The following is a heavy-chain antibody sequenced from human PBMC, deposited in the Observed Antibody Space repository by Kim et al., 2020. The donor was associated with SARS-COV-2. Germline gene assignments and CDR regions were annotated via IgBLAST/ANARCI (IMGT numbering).Heavy chain of an antibody. D-gene: IGHD1-26*01. Sequence: ASVKVSCQASGYTFVNYGVTWVRQAPGQGLEWMAWTSTSKTETSYAQKLQGRVTVTTDTSTSTAYMEMRSLRSDDTAVYYCARVGGRSANAYYAMDVWGQGTTVIVSS. V-gene: IGHV1-18*01. CDR3: ARVGGRSANAYYAMDV. J-gene: IGHJ6*01. CDR1: GYTFVNYG. CDR2: TSTSKTET.